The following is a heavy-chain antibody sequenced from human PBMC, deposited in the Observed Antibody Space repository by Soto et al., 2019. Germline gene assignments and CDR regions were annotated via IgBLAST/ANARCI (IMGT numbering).Heavy chain of an antibody. J-gene: IGHJ6*03. CDR3: AKGGPSHMYV. Sequence: GGSLRLSCAASGFTFSSYAMSWVRQAPGKGLEWVSAISGNGIKTTYADSVRGRFTISGDNAKNTLYLQMNNLRVEDTAVYYCAKGGPSHMYVWGKGTSVTVSS. CDR2: ISGNGIKT. CDR1: GFTFSSYA. V-gene: IGHV3-23*01. D-gene: IGHD5-12*01.